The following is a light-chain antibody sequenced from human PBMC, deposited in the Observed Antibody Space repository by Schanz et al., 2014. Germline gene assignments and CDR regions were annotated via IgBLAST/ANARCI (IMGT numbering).Light chain of an antibody. CDR1: QSVSNNY. CDR2: DTS. V-gene: IGKV3D-20*01. J-gene: IGKJ3*01. CDR3: QQYGMSPFT. Sequence: EIVLTQSPATLSLSPGERATLSCGASQSVSNNYLAWYQQKPGLAPRLLIYDTSTRATGIPDRFGGSGSGTDFTLTITRLEPEDFAVYYCQQYGMSPFTFGPGTKVDIK.